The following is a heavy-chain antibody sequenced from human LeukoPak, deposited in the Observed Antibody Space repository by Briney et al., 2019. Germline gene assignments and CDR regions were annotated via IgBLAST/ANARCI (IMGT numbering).Heavy chain of an antibody. D-gene: IGHD3-22*01. V-gene: IGHV3-11*01. CDR3: ASDPARDYYDTSGYFRWVDY. Sequence: PGGSLRLSCAASGFTFSDYYMSWIRQAPGKGLEWVSYISGSGSTIYYADSVKGRFTISRDNAKNSLYLQMNSLRDEDTAVYYCASDPARDYYDTSGYFRWVDYWGQGTLVTVSS. CDR2: ISGSGSTI. J-gene: IGHJ4*02. CDR1: GFTFSDYY.